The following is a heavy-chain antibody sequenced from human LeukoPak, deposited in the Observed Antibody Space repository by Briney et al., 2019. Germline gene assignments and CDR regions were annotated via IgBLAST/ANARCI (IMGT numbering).Heavy chain of an antibody. CDR2: ISSSSSYI. Sequence: PGGSLRLSCAASGFTFSSYSMNWVRQAPGKGLEWVSSISSSSSYIYYADSVKGRFTISRDNAKNSLYLQMNSLRAEDTAVYYCARDGHTIAAAGRKYFDYWGQGTLVTVSS. CDR1: GFTFSSYS. CDR3: ARDGHTIAAAGRKYFDY. D-gene: IGHD6-13*01. V-gene: IGHV3-21*01. J-gene: IGHJ4*02.